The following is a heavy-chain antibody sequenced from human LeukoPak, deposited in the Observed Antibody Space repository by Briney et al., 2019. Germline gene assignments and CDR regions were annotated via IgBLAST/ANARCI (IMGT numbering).Heavy chain of an antibody. CDR1: GGSINSYY. CDR3: ARDGAATGMDY. J-gene: IGHJ4*02. D-gene: IGHD6-13*01. V-gene: IGHV4-59*01. Sequence: TSETLSLTCTVSGGSINSYYWSWIRQPPGKGLEWIGYIYYSGSTNYNPSLKSRITISVDTSKNQFSLRLSSVTAADTAVYYCARDGAATGMDYWGQGTLVTVSS. CDR2: IYYSGST.